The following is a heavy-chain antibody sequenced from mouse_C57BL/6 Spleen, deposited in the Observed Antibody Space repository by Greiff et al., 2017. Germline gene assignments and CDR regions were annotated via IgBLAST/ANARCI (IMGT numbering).Heavy chain of an antibody. CDR1: GYTFTSYW. CDR2: IYPSDSYT. V-gene: IGHV1-69*01. D-gene: IGHD3-3*01. Sequence: VQLQQPGAELVMPGASVKLSCKASGYTFTSYWMHWVKQRPGQGLEWIGEIYPSDSYTNYNQKFKGKSTLTVDKYSSTAYMQLSSLTSEDSAVYYCASYQGDAMDYWGQGTSVTVAS. CDR3: ASYQGDAMDY. J-gene: IGHJ4*01.